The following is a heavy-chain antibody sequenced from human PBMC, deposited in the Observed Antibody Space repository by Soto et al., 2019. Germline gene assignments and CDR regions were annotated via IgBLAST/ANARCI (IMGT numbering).Heavy chain of an antibody. D-gene: IGHD6-13*01. Sequence: SETLSLTCTVSGGSISSYYWSWIRRPPGKGLEWIGYIYYSGSTNYNPSLKSRVTISVDTSKNQFSLKLSSVTAADTAVYYCARGGVAAAGTLPIWGQGTMVTVSS. J-gene: IGHJ3*02. CDR2: IYYSGST. CDR1: GGSISSYY. V-gene: IGHV4-59*01. CDR3: ARGGVAAAGTLPI.